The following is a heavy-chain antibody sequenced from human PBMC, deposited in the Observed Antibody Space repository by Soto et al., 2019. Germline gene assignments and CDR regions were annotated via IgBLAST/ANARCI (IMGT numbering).Heavy chain of an antibody. Sequence: SETLSLTCAVYGGSFSGYYWSWIRQPPGKGLEWIGEINHSGSTNYNPSLKSRVTISVDTSKNQFSLKLSSVTAADTAVYYCARVPGPWGQGTLVTVSS. CDR1: GGSFSGYY. J-gene: IGHJ5*02. CDR2: INHSGST. CDR3: ARVPGP. V-gene: IGHV4-34*01.